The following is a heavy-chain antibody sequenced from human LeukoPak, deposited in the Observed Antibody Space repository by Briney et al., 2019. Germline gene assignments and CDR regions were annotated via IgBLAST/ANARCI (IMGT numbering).Heavy chain of an antibody. V-gene: IGHV3-23*01. CDR3: AKDPSVYYGDYIIR. CDR1: GFTFSSYA. CDR2: IIGGGGST. J-gene: IGHJ4*02. Sequence: GGSLRLSCAASGFTFSSYAMSWVRQAPGKGLEWVSGIIGGGGSTYYADSVKGRFTISRDNSKNTLYLQINSLRAEDTAVYYCAKDPSVYYGDYIIRWGQGTLVIVSS. D-gene: IGHD4-17*01.